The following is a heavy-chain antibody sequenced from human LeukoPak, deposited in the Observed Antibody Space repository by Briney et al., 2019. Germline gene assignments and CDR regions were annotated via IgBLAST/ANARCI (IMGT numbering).Heavy chain of an antibody. CDR1: GFTFSDYY. Sequence: GGSLRLSCAASGFTFSDYYMSWIRQAPGKGLEWVSYISSSGSTIYYADSVKGRFTISRDNAKNPLYLQMNSLRAEDTAVYYCARDKSGGATSFDYWGQGTLVTVSS. CDR3: ARDKSGGATSFDY. J-gene: IGHJ4*02. V-gene: IGHV3-11*01. D-gene: IGHD1-26*01. CDR2: ISSSGSTI.